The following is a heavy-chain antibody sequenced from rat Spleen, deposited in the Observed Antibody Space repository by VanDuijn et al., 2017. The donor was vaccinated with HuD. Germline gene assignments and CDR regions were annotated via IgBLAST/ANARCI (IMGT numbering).Heavy chain of an antibody. D-gene: IGHD1-9*01. V-gene: IGHV5-7*01. CDR3: AIRHYGYTGYFDY. J-gene: IGHJ2*01. Sequence: EVQLVESGGGLVQPGRSLKLSCAASGFTFSDYNMAWVRQAPKKGLEWVATISYDGSSTYYRDSVKGRFTISRDNAKSTLYLQMDSLRSEDTATYYCAIRHYGYTGYFDYWGQGVMVTVSS. CDR1: GFTFSDYN. CDR2: ISYDGSST.